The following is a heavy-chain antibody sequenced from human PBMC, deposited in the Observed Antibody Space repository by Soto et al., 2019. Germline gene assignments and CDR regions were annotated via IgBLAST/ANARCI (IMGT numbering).Heavy chain of an antibody. CDR3: ATRITVFGLLIPPFDP. CDR1: GGSISSDDYY. J-gene: IGHJ5*02. D-gene: IGHD3-3*01. Sequence: PSETLSLTCTVSGGSISSDDYYWSWVRQLPGKGLEWIGEIYHTGGTHYNPSLKSRVTMSVDTSKNQFSLRLSSVTAADTAIYYCATRITVFGLLIPPFDPWGQGTQVTVSS. CDR2: IYHTGGT. V-gene: IGHV4-61*08.